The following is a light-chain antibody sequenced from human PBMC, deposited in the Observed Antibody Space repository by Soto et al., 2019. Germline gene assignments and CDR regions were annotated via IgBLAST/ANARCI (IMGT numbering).Light chain of an antibody. V-gene: IGKV3-15*01. CDR3: QQYDNWPPIT. Sequence: EIVMTQSPTILSVSPGERATLSCMASQSISTNLAWYQQKPGQAPRLLIYGASTRAAGIPARFRGSRSGTEFTLTISSLLSEDFAVYYCQQYDNWPPITFGQGTRLEIK. J-gene: IGKJ5*01. CDR2: GAS. CDR1: QSISTN.